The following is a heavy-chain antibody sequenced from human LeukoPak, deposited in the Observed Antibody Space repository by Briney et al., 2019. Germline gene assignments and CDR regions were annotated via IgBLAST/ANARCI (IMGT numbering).Heavy chain of an antibody. J-gene: IGHJ4*02. CDR2: FSPDGI. CDR1: GFTFSTFA. Sequence: GGSLRLSCAASGFTFSTFAMTWVRQAPGKGLEWVSTFSPDGIHYADSVKGRFTISRDDSMSTLFLQMNSLRAEDTAIYYCAKDYARGGCSLAHCNPIDSWGQGTLVTVSS. V-gene: IGHV3-23*01. D-gene: IGHD2-15*01. CDR3: AKDYARGGCSLAHCNPIDS.